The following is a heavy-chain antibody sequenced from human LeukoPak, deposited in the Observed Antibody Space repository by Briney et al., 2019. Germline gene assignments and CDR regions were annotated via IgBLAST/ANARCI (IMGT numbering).Heavy chain of an antibody. D-gene: IGHD2-15*01. CDR1: GFTFSSYA. Sequence: PGRSLRLSCVASGFTFSSYAMHWARQAPGKGLEWVAVISYDGSNKYYADSVKGRFTISRDNSKNTLYLQMNSLRAEDTAVYYCARGGSGSFDYWGQGTLVTVSS. V-gene: IGHV3-30-3*01. CDR3: ARGGSGSFDY. CDR2: ISYDGSNK. J-gene: IGHJ4*02.